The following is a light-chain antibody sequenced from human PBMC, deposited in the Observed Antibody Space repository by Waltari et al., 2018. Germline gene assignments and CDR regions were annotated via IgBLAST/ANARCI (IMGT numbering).Light chain of an antibody. J-gene: IGKJ1*01. V-gene: IGKV3-20*01. CDR1: QSVTRS. CDR2: GAS. CDR3: QHYLRLPAT. Sequence: EIVLTQSPGTLSLSPGERATLSCRASQSVTRSLAWYPQKPGQAPRLLIYGASNRATGLPDRFSGSGSGTDFSLTISRLEPEDFAVYYCQHYLRLPATFGQGTKVEIK.